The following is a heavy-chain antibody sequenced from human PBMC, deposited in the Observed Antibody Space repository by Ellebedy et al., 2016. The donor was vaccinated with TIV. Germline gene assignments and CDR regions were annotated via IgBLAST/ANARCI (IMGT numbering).Heavy chain of an antibody. CDR1: GDSISGFY. V-gene: IGHV4-59*01. Sequence: SETLSLXXTVSGDSISGFYWSWIRQPPGKGLEWIGYIYYSGSTNYDPSLKSRVTMSVDRSKNQFSLKLTSVTAADTAVYYCARLGYDVLAGYYPEYWGLGTLVTVSS. CDR2: IYYSGST. J-gene: IGHJ4*02. CDR3: ARLGYDVLAGYYPEY. D-gene: IGHD3-9*01.